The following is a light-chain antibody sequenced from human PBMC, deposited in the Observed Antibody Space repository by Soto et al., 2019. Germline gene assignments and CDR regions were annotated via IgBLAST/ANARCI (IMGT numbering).Light chain of an antibody. V-gene: IGKV3-11*01. J-gene: IGKJ1*01. CDR1: QSVSSY. CDR2: DAS. Sequence: EIVLTQSPATLSLSPGERATLSCRASQSVSSYLAWYQQKPGQAPRLLIYDASNRATGIPARFSGSGSGTDFALTISSLEPEDFAXYYCQQRXNWPWTFGQGTKVEIK. CDR3: QQRXNWPWT.